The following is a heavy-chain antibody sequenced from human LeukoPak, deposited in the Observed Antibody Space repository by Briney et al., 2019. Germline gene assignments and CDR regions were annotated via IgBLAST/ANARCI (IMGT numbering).Heavy chain of an antibody. CDR1: GGTFSSYA. J-gene: IGHJ4*02. V-gene: IGHV1-69*04. D-gene: IGHD6-6*01. CDR3: ARFASSSSGDY. Sequence: SVKVSCTASGGTFSSYAISWVRQAPGQGLEWMGRIIPILGIANYAQKFQGRVTITADKSTSTAYMELSSLRSEDTAVYYCARFASSSSGDYWGQGTLVTVSS. CDR2: IIPILGIA.